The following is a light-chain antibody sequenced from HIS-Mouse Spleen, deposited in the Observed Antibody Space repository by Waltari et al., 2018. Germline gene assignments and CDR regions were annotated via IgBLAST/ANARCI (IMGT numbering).Light chain of an antibody. CDR2: EGS. V-gene: IGLV2-23*01. CDR1: SSDVGSYNL. Sequence: QSALTQPASVSGSPGQSITISCTGTSSDVGSYNLVSWYQQHPAKAPKRMIYEGSKRHSGVSNRFSGSKSGNTASLTISGLQAEDEADYYCCSYAGSSTWVFGGGTKLTVL. J-gene: IGLJ3*02. CDR3: CSYAGSSTWV.